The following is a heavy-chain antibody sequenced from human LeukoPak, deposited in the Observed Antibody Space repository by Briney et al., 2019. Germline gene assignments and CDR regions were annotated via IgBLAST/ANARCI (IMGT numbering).Heavy chain of an antibody. Sequence: PSETLSLTCSVSGDSISGYFWSWTRQPVGKGLEYIGRISASGSINYNPSLKSRFSMSIDKSKHQFSLNVSPVTAADTAMYYCAGNPVTGTNPKFDFWGQGILVTVSS. D-gene: IGHD1-1*01. CDR1: GDSISGYF. CDR2: ISASGSI. CDR3: AGNPVTGTNPKFDF. J-gene: IGHJ4*02. V-gene: IGHV4-4*07.